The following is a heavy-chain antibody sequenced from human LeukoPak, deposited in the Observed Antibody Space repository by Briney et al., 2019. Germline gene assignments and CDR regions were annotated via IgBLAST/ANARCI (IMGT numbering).Heavy chain of an antibody. J-gene: IGHJ4*02. CDR2: IYYSGTT. D-gene: IGHD1/OR15-1a*01. V-gene: IGHV4-39*01. Sequence: SETLSLTCIVSGGSISSSSYNWGWIRQPPGKGLEWIGSIYYSGTTYYNPSLKSRLTISVDTSKNQFSLNLSSVTAADTAVYYCARHDRTIASPLVWGQGILVTVSS. CDR3: ARHDRTIASPLV. CDR1: GGSISSSSYN.